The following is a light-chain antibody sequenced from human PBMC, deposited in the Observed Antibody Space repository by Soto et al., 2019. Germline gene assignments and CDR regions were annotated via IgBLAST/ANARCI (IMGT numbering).Light chain of an antibody. V-gene: IGLV6-57*02. CDR1: SGSIASNY. J-gene: IGLJ3*02. Sequence: NFMLTQPHYVSESPGKTVTISCTGSSGSIASNYVHWYQQRPGSAPTTVIYENNQRPSWVPDRFSGSIDSSSNSASLTISGLKTEDEADYYCQSYDTNNRWVFGGGTKLTVL. CDR3: QSYDTNNRWV. CDR2: ENN.